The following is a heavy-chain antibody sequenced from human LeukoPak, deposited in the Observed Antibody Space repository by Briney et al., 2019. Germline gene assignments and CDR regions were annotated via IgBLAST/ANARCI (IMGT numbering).Heavy chain of an antibody. V-gene: IGHV3-7*03. CDR3: AKAVQLERGYFDY. CDR1: GFTFSSYW. D-gene: IGHD1-1*01. J-gene: IGHJ4*02. CDR2: IKQDGSET. Sequence: GGSLRLSCAASGFTFSSYWMTWVRQAPGKGLEWVANIKQDGSETFYVDSVKGRFTISRDSSKNTLYLQMNSLRVEDTAVYYCAKAVQLERGYFDYWGQGTLVTVSS.